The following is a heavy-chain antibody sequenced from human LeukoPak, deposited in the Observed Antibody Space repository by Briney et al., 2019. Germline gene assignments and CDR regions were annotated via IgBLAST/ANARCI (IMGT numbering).Heavy chain of an antibody. Sequence: SQTLSLTCTVSGGSISSGSYYWSWIRQPAGKGLEWIGRIYTSGSTNYNPSLKSRVTISVDTSKNQFSLKLSSVTAADTAVYYCARGYCSSTNCLLDYYYYYGMDVWGQGTTVTVSS. CDR1: GGSISSGSYY. CDR3: ARGYCSSTNCLLDYYYYYGMDV. CDR2: IYTSGST. V-gene: IGHV4-61*02. J-gene: IGHJ6*02. D-gene: IGHD2-2*01.